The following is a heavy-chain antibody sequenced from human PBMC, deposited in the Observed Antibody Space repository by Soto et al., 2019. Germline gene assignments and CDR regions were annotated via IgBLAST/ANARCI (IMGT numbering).Heavy chain of an antibody. V-gene: IGHV3-11*03. Sequence: GGSLRLSCAGSGFTFGDSYMSWIRQAPGKGLEWLSYISPGGRYPAYADSVKGRFTISRDNAKRSLYLQMNSLRAEDTAVYYCATSYDFWGYFDYWGQGTLVTVSS. CDR3: ATSYDFWGYFDY. D-gene: IGHD3-3*01. CDR1: GFTFGDSY. CDR2: ISPGGRYP. J-gene: IGHJ4*02.